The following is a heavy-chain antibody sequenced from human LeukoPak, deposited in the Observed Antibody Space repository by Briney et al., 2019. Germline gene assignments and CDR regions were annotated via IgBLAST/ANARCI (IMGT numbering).Heavy chain of an antibody. Sequence: GRSLRLSCAASGFTFSSYAMHWVRQAPGKGLVWVSRIEGDGSRTDYVDSVKGRFTISRDNAKNTLYLQMNSLGAEDTAVYYCARDTARGGSYIEYWGQGTLVTVSS. V-gene: IGHV3-74*01. CDR1: GFTFSSYA. J-gene: IGHJ4*02. CDR2: IEGDGSRT. D-gene: IGHD1-26*01. CDR3: ARDTARGGSYIEY.